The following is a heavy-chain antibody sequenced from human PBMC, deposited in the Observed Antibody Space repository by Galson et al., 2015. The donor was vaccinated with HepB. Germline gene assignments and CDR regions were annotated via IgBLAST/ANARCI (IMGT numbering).Heavy chain of an antibody. CDR2: IYPGDSDT. CDR3: ARRVGAKSRAFEI. V-gene: IGHV5-51*01. D-gene: IGHD1-26*01. CDR1: GYSFTSCW. Sequence: QSGAEVKKPGESLMISFTGSGYSFTSCWIGWVRQMPGKGLEWMGIIYPGDSDTRYSPSFQGQVTISADESISTAYLQWSSLKASDTAMYYCARRVGAKSRAFEIWGQGTMVTVSS. J-gene: IGHJ3*02.